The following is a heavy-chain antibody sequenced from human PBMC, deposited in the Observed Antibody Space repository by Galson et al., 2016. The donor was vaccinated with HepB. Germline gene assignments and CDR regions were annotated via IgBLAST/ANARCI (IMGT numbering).Heavy chain of an antibody. CDR1: GFTFSSYG. D-gene: IGHD2-2*01. J-gene: IGHJ4*02. CDR3: AREKTVAVPAALDY. V-gene: IGHV3-33*01. Sequence: SLRLSCAASGFTFSSYGMHWVRQAPGKGLEWVAVIWYDGSNKYYADSVKGRFTISRDNSKNTLYLQMNSLRAEDTAVYYCAREKTVAVPAALDYWGQGTLVTFSS. CDR2: IWYDGSNK.